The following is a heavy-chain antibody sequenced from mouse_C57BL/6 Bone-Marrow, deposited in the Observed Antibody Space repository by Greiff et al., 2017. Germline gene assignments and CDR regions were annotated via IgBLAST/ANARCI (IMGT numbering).Heavy chain of an antibody. CDR1: GYTFTSYG. Sequence: VQLQQSGAELARPGASVKLSCKASGYTFTSYGISWVKQRTGQGLEWIGEIYPRSGNTYYNEKFKGKATLTADKSSSTAYMELRSLTSEDSAVYDGARRATVVATRAWFAYWGQGTLVTVSA. V-gene: IGHV1-81*01. D-gene: IGHD1-1*01. CDR3: ARRATVVATRAWFAY. J-gene: IGHJ3*01. CDR2: IYPRSGNT.